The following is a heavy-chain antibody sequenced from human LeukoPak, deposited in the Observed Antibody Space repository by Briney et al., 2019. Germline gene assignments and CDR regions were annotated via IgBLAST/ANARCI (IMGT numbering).Heavy chain of an antibody. V-gene: IGHV4-34*01. D-gene: IGHD6-25*01. Sequence: TSETLSLTCAVYGGSFSGFYWSWIRHVPGKGLEWIGEINYTGSTSYNPSLKSRVTISVDTSQNQFFLLLTSVTAADTAVYYCARVAGYLPTRWFDPWGQGTHVTVSS. CDR2: INYTGST. J-gene: IGHJ5*02. CDR3: ARVAGYLPTRWFDP. CDR1: GGSFSGFY.